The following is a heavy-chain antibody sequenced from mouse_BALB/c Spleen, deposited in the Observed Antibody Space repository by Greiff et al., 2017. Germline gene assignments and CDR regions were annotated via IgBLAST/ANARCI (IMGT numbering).Heavy chain of an antibody. Sequence: EVQGVESGGGLVQPGGSLPLPCATSGFTFPDYYMSWVRQPPGKALEWLGFIRNKANGYTTEYSASVKGRFTISRDNSQSILYLQMNTLRAEDSATYYCARDRYGGDFDDWGQGTTLTVSS. D-gene: IGHD2-14*01. J-gene: IGHJ2*01. V-gene: IGHV7-3*02. CDR3: ARDRYGGDFDD. CDR2: IRNKANGYTT. CDR1: GFTFPDYY.